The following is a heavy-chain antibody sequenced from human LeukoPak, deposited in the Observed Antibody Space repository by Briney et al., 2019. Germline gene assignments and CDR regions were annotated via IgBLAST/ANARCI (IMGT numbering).Heavy chain of an antibody. CDR3: AKDQGIAARYNWFDP. CDR1: GFTFSSYG. J-gene: IGHJ5*02. CDR2: ISYDGSNK. Sequence: GGSLRLSCAASGFTFSSYGMHWVRQAPGKGLEWVAVISYDGSNKYYADSVKGRFTISRDNSKNTLYLQMNSLRAEDTAVCYCAKDQGIAARYNWFDPWGQGTLVTVSS. D-gene: IGHD6-6*01. V-gene: IGHV3-30*18.